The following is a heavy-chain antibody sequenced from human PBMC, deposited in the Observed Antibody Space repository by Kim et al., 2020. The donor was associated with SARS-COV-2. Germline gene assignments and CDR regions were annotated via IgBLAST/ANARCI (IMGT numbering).Heavy chain of an antibody. CDR2: ISSSGGNT. J-gene: IGHJ6*02. CDR1: GFTFSNYA. Sequence: GGSLRLSCAAFGFTFSNYAMSWVRQAPGKGLEWVSTISSSGGNTYYADSVKGRFTISRDNSKNTLYLQMNTLRAEDTAVYYCAKFVDVKSLYYGMDVWGQGTTVIVSS. D-gene: IGHD3-16*02. CDR3: AKFVDVKSLYYGMDV. V-gene: IGHV3-23*01.